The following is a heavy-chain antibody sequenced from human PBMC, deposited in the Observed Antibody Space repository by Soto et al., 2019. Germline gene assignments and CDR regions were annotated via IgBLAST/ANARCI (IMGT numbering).Heavy chain of an antibody. CDR3: ARVHDILTGYSMAFDY. D-gene: IGHD3-9*01. Sequence: SETLSLTCTVSGGSISSGDYYWSWIRQPPGKGLEWIGYIYYSGSTYYNPSLKSRVTISLDTSKNQFSLKLSSVTAADTAVYYCARVHDILTGYSMAFDYWGQGTLVTVSS. CDR2: IYYSGST. J-gene: IGHJ4*02. CDR1: GGSISSGDYY. V-gene: IGHV4-30-4*01.